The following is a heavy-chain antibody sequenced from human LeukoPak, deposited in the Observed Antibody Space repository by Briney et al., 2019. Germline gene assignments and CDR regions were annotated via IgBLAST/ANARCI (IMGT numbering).Heavy chain of an antibody. CDR1: GGTFSSYA. D-gene: IGHD3-22*01. CDR3: AREDYDSSRGAFDI. Sequence: GASVKVSCKASGGTFSSYAISWVRPAPGQGLEWMGRIIPILGIANYAQKFQGRVTITADKSTSTAYMELSSLRSEDTAVYYCAREDYDSSRGAFDIWGQGTRVTVSS. J-gene: IGHJ3*02. CDR2: IIPILGIA. V-gene: IGHV1-69*04.